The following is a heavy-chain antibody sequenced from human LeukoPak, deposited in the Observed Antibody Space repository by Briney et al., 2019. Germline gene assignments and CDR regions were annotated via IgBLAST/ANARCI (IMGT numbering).Heavy chain of an antibody. J-gene: IGHJ4*02. CDR1: GFTFSSYA. V-gene: IGHV3-30-3*01. CDR2: ISYDGSNK. CDR3: ARELLAYFDY. Sequence: PGGSLRLSCAASGFTFSSYAMHWVRQAPDKGLEWVAVISYDGSNKYYADSVKGRFTISRDNSKNTLYLQMNSLRAEDTAVYYCARELLAYFDYWGQGTLVTVSS. D-gene: IGHD1-26*01.